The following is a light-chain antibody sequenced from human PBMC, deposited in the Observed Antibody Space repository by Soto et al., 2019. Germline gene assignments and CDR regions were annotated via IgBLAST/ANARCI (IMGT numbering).Light chain of an antibody. V-gene: IGLV1-51*01. CDR1: SSNIGNNY. Sequence: QSVLTQPPSVSAAPGQKVTISCSGSSSNIGNNYVSWYQQLPGTAPKLLIYDNNKRPSGVSNRFSGSKSGTAASLTISGLQTEDEADYFCFSFTTDWTHVFGTGTKVTVL. CDR2: DNN. CDR3: FSFTTDWTHV. J-gene: IGLJ1*01.